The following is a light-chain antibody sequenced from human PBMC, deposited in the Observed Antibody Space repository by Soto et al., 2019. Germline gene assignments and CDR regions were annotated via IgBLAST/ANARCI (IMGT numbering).Light chain of an antibody. CDR2: DAS. V-gene: IGKV3-11*01. J-gene: IGKJ2*01. CDR1: QSISSF. CDR3: QQRSNWFT. Sequence: EIVLTQSPATLSLSPGERATLSCRASQSISSFLAWYQQKPGQAPRLLIYDASNRATGIPPRFSGSGSGTDFTLTISSLEPENFALYYCQQRSNWFTFGQGTKLEIK.